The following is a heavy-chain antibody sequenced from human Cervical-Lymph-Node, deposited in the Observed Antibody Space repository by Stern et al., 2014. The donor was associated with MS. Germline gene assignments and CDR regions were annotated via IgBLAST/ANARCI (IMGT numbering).Heavy chain of an antibody. D-gene: IGHD3-9*01. CDR1: GCSVSSGNYY. V-gene: IGHV4-61*02. CDR3: ARGYYDVLTGNGGHGFDI. J-gene: IGHJ3*02. Sequence: QVQLVESGPGLVKPSQTLSLTCTVSGCSVSSGNYYLSWIRQPAGEGLEWLGPFYSSGVSPYNPSLKSRVTISDATSTNQVSLRLTSVAAADTAVYYCARGYYDVLTGNGGHGFDIWGQGTMVTVSS. CDR2: FYSSGVS.